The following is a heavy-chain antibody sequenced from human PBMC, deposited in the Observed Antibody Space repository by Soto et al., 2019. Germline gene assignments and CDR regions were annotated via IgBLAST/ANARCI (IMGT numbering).Heavy chain of an antibody. CDR1: GGSFSCFY. CDR3: ARMAGPWYFDL. J-gene: IGHJ2*01. V-gene: IGHV4-34*01. Sequence: SETLSLTCAVHGGSFSCFYWTWIRQPPGKGLEWIGEINHSGSSNYNPPLKSRVTMSLDTSRNQFSLSLNSVTAADTAVYYCARMAGPWYFDLWGRGTLVTVSS. CDR2: INHSGSS.